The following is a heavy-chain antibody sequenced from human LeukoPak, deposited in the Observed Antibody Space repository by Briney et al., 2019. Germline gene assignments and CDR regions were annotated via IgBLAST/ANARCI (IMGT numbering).Heavy chain of an antibody. V-gene: IGHV3-48*03. D-gene: IGHD1-26*01. J-gene: IGHJ4*01. CDR2: ISFSGNTI. Sequence: GGSLRLSCAASGFTFSDYEMHWVRQAPGKGLEWVSFISFSGNTIYYADSVKGRFTISRDNSKNTLYLQMNSLRAEDTAVYYCAKDREATFDYWGQGTLVTVSS. CDR1: GFTFSDYE. CDR3: AKDREATFDY.